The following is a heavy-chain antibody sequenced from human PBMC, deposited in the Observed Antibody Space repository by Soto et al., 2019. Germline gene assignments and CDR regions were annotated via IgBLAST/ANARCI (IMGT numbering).Heavy chain of an antibody. CDR2: ISGSGGST. D-gene: IGHD3-10*01. J-gene: IGHJ3*02. V-gene: IGHV3-23*01. CDR3: AKDVSRGPHLDAFDI. Sequence: PGGSLRLSCAASGFTFSSYAMSWVRQAPGKGLEWVSAISGSGGSTYYADSVKGRFTISRDNSKNTLYLQMSSLRAEDTAVYYCAKDVSRGPHLDAFDIWGQGTMVTVSS. CDR1: GFTFSSYA.